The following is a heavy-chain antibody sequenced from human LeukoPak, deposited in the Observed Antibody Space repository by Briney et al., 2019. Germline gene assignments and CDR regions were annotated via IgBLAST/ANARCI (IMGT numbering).Heavy chain of an antibody. J-gene: IGHJ6*02. CDR2: IYYSGST. CDR1: GGSISSGGYY. CDR3: ASDRAGTACV. Sequence: SETLSLTCTVSGGSISSGGYYWSWIRQHPGKGLEWIGYIYYSGSTYYNPSLKSRVTISVDTSKNQFSLKLSSVTAADTAVYYCASDRAGTACVWGQGTTVTVSS. V-gene: IGHV4-31*03. D-gene: IGHD1-1*01.